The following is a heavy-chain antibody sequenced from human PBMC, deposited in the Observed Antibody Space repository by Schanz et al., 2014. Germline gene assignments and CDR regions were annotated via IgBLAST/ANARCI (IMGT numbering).Heavy chain of an antibody. V-gene: IGHV4-59*08. CDR2: IHYSGST. Sequence: QVQLQESGPGLVKPSETLSLTCTVSGDSVNSNYWNWIRQSPGKGVEWIGYIHYSGSTNYNPSLEVRVALSEDSSKNHYPRRRTSVTAADTAVYYCARTDYTSSAGRFFFDFWDQGSPVTVSS. J-gene: IGHJ4*02. CDR3: ARTDYTSSAGRFFFDF. CDR1: GDSVNSNY. D-gene: IGHD4-4*01.